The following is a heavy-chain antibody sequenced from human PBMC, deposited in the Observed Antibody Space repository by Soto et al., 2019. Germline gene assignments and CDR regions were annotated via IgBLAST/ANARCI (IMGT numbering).Heavy chain of an antibody. V-gene: IGHV4-39*01. D-gene: IGHD6-6*01. CDR1: GGSISSSSYY. J-gene: IGHJ6*02. CDR3: ARARIAARGYYYYGMDV. CDR2: IYYSGST. Sequence: SETLSLTCTVSGGSISSSSYYWGWIRQPPGKGLEWIGSIYYSGSTYYNPSLKSRVTISVDTSKNQFSLKLSSVTAADTAVYYCARARIAARGYYYYGMDVWGQGTTVTVS.